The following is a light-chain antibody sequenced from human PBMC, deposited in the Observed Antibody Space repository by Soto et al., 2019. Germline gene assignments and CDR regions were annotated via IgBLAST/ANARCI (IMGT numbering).Light chain of an antibody. J-gene: IGKJ3*01. CDR2: GAS. V-gene: IGKV3-20*01. Sequence: EIVLTQSPGTLSLSPGERATLSCRASQSVSNNYLAWYQQKPGQAPRLLIYGASIRATGVPDRFSGSGSGPDFTLTISRLEPEDFAVYSCQHYGTSRVTFGPGTKVDIK. CDR3: QHYGTSRVT. CDR1: QSVSNNY.